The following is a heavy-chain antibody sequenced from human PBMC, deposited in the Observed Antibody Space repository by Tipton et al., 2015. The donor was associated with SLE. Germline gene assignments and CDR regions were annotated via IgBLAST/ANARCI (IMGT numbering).Heavy chain of an antibody. CDR1: GYSISSGYY. D-gene: IGHD3-3*01. CDR3: ARDYYNFWSGHFDY. CDR2: FKYGGGT. J-gene: IGHJ4*02. Sequence: TLSLTCTVSGYSISSGYYWGWLRQPPGKGPEWIGTFKYGGGTYYNLSLLSRVTILVDSSNNQFSLKLSSVTAADTAVYYCARDYYNFWSGHFDYWGQGTLVTVSS. V-gene: IGHV4-38-2*02.